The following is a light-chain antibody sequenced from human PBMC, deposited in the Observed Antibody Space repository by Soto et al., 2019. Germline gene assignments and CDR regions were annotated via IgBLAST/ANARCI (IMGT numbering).Light chain of an antibody. Sequence: EIVLTQSSGLRSLSPGERATLSCRASQSVSGGNVAWYWRKPGQAPRLLIYGASFRATGISDRFSGSGSGTAFTLTIGRLEPEDFAVYYCQQYGSSPQTFGQGTKVDI. J-gene: IGKJ1*01. CDR3: QQYGSSPQT. CDR1: QSVSGGN. CDR2: GAS. V-gene: IGKV3-20*01.